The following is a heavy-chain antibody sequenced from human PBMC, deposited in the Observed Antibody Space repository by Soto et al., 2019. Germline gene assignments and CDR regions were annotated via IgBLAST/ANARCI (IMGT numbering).Heavy chain of an antibody. CDR3: AGHSHKDY. J-gene: IGHJ4*02. CDR2: IYSTGSP. CDR1: EFTIGNNY. V-gene: IGHV3-66*04. Sequence: GRSLRDSCPASEFTIGNNYMSWVRQAPGKGLEWASLIYSTGSPFYADSVKDRFIISRDSSKNTLYLQMNSLRVEDTAVYYCAGHSHKDYWGQGALVTVSS.